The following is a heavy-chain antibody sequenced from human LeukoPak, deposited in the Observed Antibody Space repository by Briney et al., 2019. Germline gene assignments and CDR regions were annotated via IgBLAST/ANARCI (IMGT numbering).Heavy chain of an antibody. CDR2: INHSGST. CDR3: AREAIYYGSGDAAIYYYYYMDV. Sequence: SETLSLTCTVSGGSISSSSYYWGWIRQPPGKGLEWIGEINHSGSTNYNPSLKSRVTISVDTSKNQFSLKLSSVTAADTAVYYCAREAIYYGSGDAAIYYYYYMDVWGKGTTVTISS. V-gene: IGHV4-39*07. CDR1: GGSISSSSYY. J-gene: IGHJ6*03. D-gene: IGHD3-10*01.